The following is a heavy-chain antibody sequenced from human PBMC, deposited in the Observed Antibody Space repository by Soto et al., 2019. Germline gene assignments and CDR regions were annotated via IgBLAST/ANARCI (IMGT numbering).Heavy chain of an antibody. V-gene: IGHV5-51*01. CDR2: IYPGDSDT. J-gene: IGHJ5*02. CDR1: GYSFTSYW. D-gene: IGHD6-13*01. CDR3: ARRDSSSWYENWFDP. Sequence: VESLKISCNGSGYSFTSYWIGWVRQMPWKGLEWMGIIYPGDSDTRYSPSFQGQVTISADKSISTAYLQWSSLKASDTAMYYCARRDSSSWYENWFDPWGQGTLVTVSS.